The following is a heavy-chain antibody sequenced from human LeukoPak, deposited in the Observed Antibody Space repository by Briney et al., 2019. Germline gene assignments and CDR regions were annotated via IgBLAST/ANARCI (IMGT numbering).Heavy chain of an antibody. V-gene: IGHV1-2*02. CDR3: ARGFTGSGTNGEDWFDP. J-gene: IGHJ5*02. CDR1: GYTFTGYY. CDR2: INPNSDGT. Sequence: ASVKVSCKASGYTFTGYYIHWVRQAPGQGLEWMGWINPNSDGTKYTEKFQGRVTMTRDTSISTAFMELRSLRSDDTAVYYCARGFTGSGTNGEDWFDPWGQGTLVTVSS. D-gene: IGHD1/OR15-1a*01.